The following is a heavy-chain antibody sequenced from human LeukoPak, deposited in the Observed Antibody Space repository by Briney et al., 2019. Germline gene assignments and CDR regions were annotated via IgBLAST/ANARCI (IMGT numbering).Heavy chain of an antibody. D-gene: IGHD2-15*01. V-gene: IGHV3-23*01. CDR1: GFTFDNYA. Sequence: GGSLRLSCAASGFTFDNYAMTWVRQAPGEGLEWVSTISGNGGSTYYGNSVKGRFTISRDSSKNTLYLQMSSLRAEDTAVYYCTRGLLSFDYWGQGTLVTVSS. CDR2: ISGNGGST. CDR3: TRGLLSFDY. J-gene: IGHJ4*02.